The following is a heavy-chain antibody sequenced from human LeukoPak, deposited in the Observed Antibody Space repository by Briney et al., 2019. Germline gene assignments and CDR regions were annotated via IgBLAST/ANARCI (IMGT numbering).Heavy chain of an antibody. D-gene: IGHD2-15*01. J-gene: IGHJ4*02. CDR3: ARGRCSGGGCYFFDF. V-gene: IGHV1-2*02. CDR1: GYTFTGYY. CDR2: INPNSGGT. Sequence: ASVKVSCKASGYTFTGYYIHWVRRAPGQGFEWMGWINPNSGGTNYAQKFQGRVTMTRDTSISTAYMELSRLRSDDTAVYYCARGRCSGGGCYFFDFWGQGTLVTVSS.